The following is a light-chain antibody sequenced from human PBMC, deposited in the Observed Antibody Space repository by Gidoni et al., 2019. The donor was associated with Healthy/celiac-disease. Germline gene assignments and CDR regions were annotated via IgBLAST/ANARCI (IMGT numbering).Light chain of an antibody. J-gene: IGKJ3*01. CDR2: DAS. V-gene: IGKV3-11*01. CDR3: QQRSNWPIFT. CDR1: QSVSSY. Sequence: EIVFTHSPATLSLSPGERATLSCRASQSVSSYLAWYQQKPGQAPRLLIYDASNRATGIPARFSGSGSGTDFTLTISSLEPEDFAVYYCQQRSNWPIFTFXPXTKVXIK.